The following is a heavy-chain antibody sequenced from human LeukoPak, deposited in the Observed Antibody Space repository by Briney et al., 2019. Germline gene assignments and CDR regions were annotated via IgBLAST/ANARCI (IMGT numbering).Heavy chain of an antibody. CDR2: INTNTGNP. Sequence: ASVKVSCKASGYTFTSYAMNWVRQAPGQGLEWMGWINTNTGNPTYAQGFAGRFVFSLDTSVSTAYLQISSLKAEDTAVYYCARGTSQASDPDTAMGPNLDYWGQGTLVTVSS. V-gene: IGHV7-4-1*02. J-gene: IGHJ4*02. CDR3: ARGTSQASDPDTAMGPNLDY. D-gene: IGHD5-18*01. CDR1: GYTFTSYA.